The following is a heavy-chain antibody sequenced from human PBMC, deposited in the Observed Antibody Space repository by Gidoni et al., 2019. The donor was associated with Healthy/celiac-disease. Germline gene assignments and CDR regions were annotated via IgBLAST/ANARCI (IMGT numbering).Heavy chain of an antibody. V-gene: IGHV1-69*06. CDR3: ANRDSSGYQDDYYFAY. CDR2: IIPIFGTA. J-gene: IGHJ4*02. Sequence: QVQRVQSGAEVKKPGTSVKVSCKASGGTFSSYAISWVRQAPGQGREWMGGIIPIFGTANYAPKFQGRVTITADISTSTAYMELSSLRSEDTAVYYCANRDSSGYQDDYYFAYWGQGTLVTVSS. CDR1: GGTFSSYA. D-gene: IGHD3-22*01.